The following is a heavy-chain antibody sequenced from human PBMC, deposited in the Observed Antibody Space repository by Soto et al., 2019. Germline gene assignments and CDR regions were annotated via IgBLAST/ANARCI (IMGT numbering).Heavy chain of an antibody. CDR2: ISFSGATI. CDR1: GFTFSSNA. V-gene: IGHV3-23*01. D-gene: IGHD2-15*01. CDR3: AKSPGRLLPQYYFDY. Sequence: VQLLESGGGLVQPGGSLRLSCAASGFTFSSNAMSWVRQAPGKGLEWVSGISFSGATIHYADSVKGRFTISRDNSKNTLYLQMNNLRVEDTAVYLCAKSPGRLLPQYYFDYWGQGTLVTVSS. J-gene: IGHJ4*02.